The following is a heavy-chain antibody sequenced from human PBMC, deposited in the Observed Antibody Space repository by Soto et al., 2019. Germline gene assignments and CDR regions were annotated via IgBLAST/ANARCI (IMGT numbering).Heavy chain of an antibody. V-gene: IGHV4-34*01. Sequence: QVQLQQWGAGLLKPSETLSLTCAVYGGSFSGYYWTWIRQPPGTGLEWIGEINHSGSTNYNPSLKSRVTIAVDTSKNQFSLKLTSVTAADTAVYYLARDKITGLFDYWGQGTLVTVSS. CDR3: ARDKITGLFDY. CDR1: GGSFSGYY. D-gene: IGHD2-8*02. J-gene: IGHJ4*02. CDR2: INHSGST.